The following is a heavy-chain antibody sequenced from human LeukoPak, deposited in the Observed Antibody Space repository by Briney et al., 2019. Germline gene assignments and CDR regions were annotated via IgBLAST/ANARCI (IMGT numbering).Heavy chain of an antibody. D-gene: IGHD3-22*01. V-gene: IGHV3-30*18. CDR3: AKAAYHYYDSSGYYPIDY. CDR1: GFTFSSYG. Sequence: GGSLRLSCAASGFTFSSYGMHWVRQAPGKGLEWVAVISYDGSNKYYADSVKGRFTISRDNYKNTLYLQMNSLRAEDTAVYYCAKAAYHYYDSSGYYPIDYWGQGTLVTVSS. J-gene: IGHJ4*02. CDR2: ISYDGSNK.